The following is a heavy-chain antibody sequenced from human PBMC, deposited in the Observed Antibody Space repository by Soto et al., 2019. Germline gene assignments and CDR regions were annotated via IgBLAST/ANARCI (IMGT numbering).Heavy chain of an antibody. Sequence: QVQLVQSGAEVKKPGASVKVSCKASGYTFTSYGINWVRQAPGRGLEWMGWINPGNGNTKYSQQFQGRVIIDRDTSPSTAYMELSRLRSEHTAVYYCARGGYFDSSNYLAYWGLGTLVTVSS. V-gene: IGHV1-3*01. CDR3: ARGGYFDSSNYLAY. D-gene: IGHD3-22*01. CDR1: GYTFTSYG. CDR2: INPGNGNT. J-gene: IGHJ4*02.